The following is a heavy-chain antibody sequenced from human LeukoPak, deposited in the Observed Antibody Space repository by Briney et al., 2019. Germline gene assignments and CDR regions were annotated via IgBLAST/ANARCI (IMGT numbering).Heavy chain of an antibody. CDR3: AKHMRATNTYSFFGLDV. Sequence: PGGSLRLSCAASGFTFDDYAMHWVRQAPGKGLEWVSGLSWNSGSIGYADSVKGRFTISRDNAKNSLYLQLSSLRPEDTALYYCAKHMRATNTYSFFGLDVWGQGTTVTVSS. V-gene: IGHV3-9*01. J-gene: IGHJ6*02. CDR2: LSWNSGSI. CDR1: GFTFDDYA. D-gene: IGHD1-26*01.